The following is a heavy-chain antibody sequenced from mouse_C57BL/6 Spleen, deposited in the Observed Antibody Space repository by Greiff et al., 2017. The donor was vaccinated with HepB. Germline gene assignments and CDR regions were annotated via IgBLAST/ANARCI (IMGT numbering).Heavy chain of an antibody. V-gene: IGHV1-77*01. CDR2: IGPGSGST. CDR3: ARIYYYGSPWFAY. Sequence: VQLQQSGAELVKPGASVKISCKASGYTFTDYYINWVKQRPGQGLEWIVKIGPGSGSTYYNEKFKGKATLTADKSSSTAYMQLSSLTSEDSAVYFCARIYYYGSPWFAYWGQGTLVTVSA. CDR1: GYTFTDYY. J-gene: IGHJ3*01. D-gene: IGHD1-1*01.